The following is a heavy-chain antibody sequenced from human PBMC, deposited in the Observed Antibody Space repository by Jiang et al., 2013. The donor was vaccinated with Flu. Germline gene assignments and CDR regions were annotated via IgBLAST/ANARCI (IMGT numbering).Heavy chain of an antibody. V-gene: IGHV3-30*03. J-gene: IGHJ4*02. CDR3: ARDAGYSTGWYAGY. CDR2: ISYDGTDK. Sequence: MSWIRQAPGKGLEWVAVISYDGTDKYYGDSVKGRFTISRDDSKNTLYLQMNSLRAEDTALYYCARDAGYSTGWYAGYWGQGTLVTVSS. D-gene: IGHD6-19*01.